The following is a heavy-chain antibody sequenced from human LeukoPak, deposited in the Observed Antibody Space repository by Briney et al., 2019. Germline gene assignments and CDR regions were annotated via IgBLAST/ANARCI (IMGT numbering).Heavy chain of an antibody. CDR1: GFTFSSYG. CDR2: ISYDGSNK. D-gene: IGHD6-13*01. Sequence: PGGSLRLSCAASGFTFSSYGMHWVRQAPGKGLEWVAVISYDGSNKYYADSVKGRFTISRDNSKNTLYLQMNSLRAEDTAVYYCASRDPSSWYVYWGQGTLVTVSS. V-gene: IGHV3-30*03. J-gene: IGHJ4*02. CDR3: ASRDPSSWYVY.